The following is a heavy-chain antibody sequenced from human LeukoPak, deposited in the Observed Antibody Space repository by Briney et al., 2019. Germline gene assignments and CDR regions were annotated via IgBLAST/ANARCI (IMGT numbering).Heavy chain of an antibody. D-gene: IGHD4-11*01. CDR1: GGSISSGSHY. V-gene: IGHV4-61*02. J-gene: IGHJ6*03. CDR2: IFTTGST. Sequence: SETLSLTCTVSGGSISSGSHYWSWIRQPAGKGLEWIGRIFTTGSTNYNPSLKSRVTISVDSSKNQFSLKLSSVTAADTAVYYCARDRSNPPNYYSYYYMDVWGKGTTVTVSS. CDR3: ARDRSNPPNYYSYYYMDV.